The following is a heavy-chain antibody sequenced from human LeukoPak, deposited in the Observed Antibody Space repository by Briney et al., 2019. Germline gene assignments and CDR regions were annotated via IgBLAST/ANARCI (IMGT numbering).Heavy chain of an antibody. Sequence: ASVKVSCKASGYTFTTYGISWVRQAPGHGLEWMGWISTFNGHTNYAQSRQDRVTMTTDTSTSTVYMELSSLISDDTAVYYCARVDTVDYYYYMDVWGKGTPVTVSS. CDR2: ISTFNGHT. CDR1: GYTFTTYG. D-gene: IGHD5-18*01. V-gene: IGHV1-18*01. J-gene: IGHJ6*03. CDR3: ARVDTVDYYYYMDV.